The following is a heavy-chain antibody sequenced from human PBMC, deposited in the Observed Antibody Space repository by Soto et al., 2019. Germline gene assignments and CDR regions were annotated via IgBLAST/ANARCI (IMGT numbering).Heavy chain of an antibody. CDR3: ACNYYDFWSGYYSVGYFDY. CDR1: GGSFSGHY. J-gene: IGHJ4*02. CDR2: ITRSGNT. Sequence: SETLSLTCAVYGGSFSGHYWTWIRQPPGKGPEWVGEITRSGNTNYNPSLKSRGTISVDTSKNQFSLKLSSVTAADTAVYYCACNYYDFWSGYYSVGYFDYWAQGTPVTVSS. D-gene: IGHD3-3*01. V-gene: IGHV4-34*01.